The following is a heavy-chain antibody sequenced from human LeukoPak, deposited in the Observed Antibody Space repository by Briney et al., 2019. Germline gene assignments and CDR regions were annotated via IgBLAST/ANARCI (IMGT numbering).Heavy chain of an antibody. V-gene: IGHV4-30-4*08. CDR1: GFTFSSYS. CDR2: IFYSGST. CDR3: ARGARMNDY. D-gene: IGHD2-15*01. J-gene: IGHJ4*02. Sequence: LRLSCAASGFTFSSYSMNWVRQAPGKGLEWIGSIFYSGSTYYNPSLKSRVTISVDTSKNQFSLKLSSVTAADTAVYYCARGARMNDYWGQGTLVTVSS.